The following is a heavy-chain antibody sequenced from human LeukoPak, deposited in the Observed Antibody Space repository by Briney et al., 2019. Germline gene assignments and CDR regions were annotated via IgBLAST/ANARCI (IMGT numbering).Heavy chain of an antibody. J-gene: IGHJ4*02. D-gene: IGHD6-19*01. Sequence: GGSLRLSCAASGFTFSSYSMNWVRQAPGKGLEWVSYISSSSSTIYYADSVKGRFTISRDNAKNSLYLQMNSLRAEDTAVYYCAREAIAVAAALDYWGQGTLVTVSS. CDR2: ISSSSSTI. V-gene: IGHV3-48*01. CDR3: AREAIAVAAALDY. CDR1: GFTFSSYS.